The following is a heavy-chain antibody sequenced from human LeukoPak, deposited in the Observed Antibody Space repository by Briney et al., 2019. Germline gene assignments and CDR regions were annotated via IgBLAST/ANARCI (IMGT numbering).Heavy chain of an antibody. CDR2: INPNSGGT. J-gene: IGHJ4*02. Sequence: ASLKVSCKAAGYTFTGYYMHWVRQAPGQGLEWMGWINPNSGGTNYAQKFQGRVTMTRDTSISTAYMELSRLTSDDTAVYYCAAAGDSSIFVFDYWGQGTLVTVSS. CDR1: GYTFTGYY. D-gene: IGHD3-22*01. CDR3: AAAGDSSIFVFDY. V-gene: IGHV1-2*02.